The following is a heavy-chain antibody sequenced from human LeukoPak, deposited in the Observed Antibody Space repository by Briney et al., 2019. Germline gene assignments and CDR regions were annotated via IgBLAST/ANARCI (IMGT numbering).Heavy chain of an antibody. Sequence: PSQTLSLTCAVSGGSISSGGYSWSWLRQPPGKGLEWIVYIYHSGSTYYNPSLKSRVTISVDRSKNQFSLKLSSVTAADTAVYYCARGGYCSGGSCYSDYYYGMDVWGKGTTVTVSS. D-gene: IGHD2-15*01. CDR1: GGSISSGGYS. V-gene: IGHV4-30-2*01. CDR3: ARGGYCSGGSCYSDYYYGMDV. CDR2: IYHSGST. J-gene: IGHJ6*04.